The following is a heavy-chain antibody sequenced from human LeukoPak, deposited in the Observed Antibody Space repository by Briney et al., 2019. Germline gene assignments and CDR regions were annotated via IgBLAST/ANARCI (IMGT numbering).Heavy chain of an antibody. CDR2: IYYSGST. V-gene: IGHV4-59*01. D-gene: IGHD5-12*01. CDR3: ARAYSGYVAYMDV. CDR1: GGSISSYY. Sequence: PSETLSLTCTVSGGSISSYYWSWLRQPPGKGLEWIGYIYYSGSTNYNPSLKSRVTISVDTSKNQFSLKLSSVTAADTAVYYCARAYSGYVAYMDVWGKGTTVTISS. J-gene: IGHJ6*03.